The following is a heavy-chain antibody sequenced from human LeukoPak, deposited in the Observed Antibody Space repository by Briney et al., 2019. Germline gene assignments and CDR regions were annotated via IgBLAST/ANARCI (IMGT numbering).Heavy chain of an antibody. V-gene: IGHV4-34*01. D-gene: IGHD3-10*01. CDR1: GGSFSGYY. Sequence: SETLSLTCAVYGGSFSGYYWSWIRQPPGKGLEWIGEINHSGSTNYNPSLKSRVTISVDTSKNQFSLKLSSVTAADTAVYYCARGKAYYGSGSFNYWGQGTLVTVSS. J-gene: IGHJ4*02. CDR3: ARGKAYYGSGSFNY. CDR2: INHSGST.